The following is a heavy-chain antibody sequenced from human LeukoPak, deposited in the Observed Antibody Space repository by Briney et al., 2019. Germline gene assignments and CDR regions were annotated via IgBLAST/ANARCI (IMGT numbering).Heavy chain of an antibody. J-gene: IGHJ6*02. D-gene: IGHD1-26*01. Sequence: ASVKVSCKASGYTFTSYGISWVRQAPGQGLEWMGGIIPIFGTANYAQKFQGRVTITADKSTSTAYMELSSLRSEDTAVYYCASGMDDYYYYYGMDVWGQGTTVTVSS. V-gene: IGHV1-69*06. CDR1: GYTFTSYG. CDR2: IIPIFGTA. CDR3: ASGMDDYYYYYGMDV.